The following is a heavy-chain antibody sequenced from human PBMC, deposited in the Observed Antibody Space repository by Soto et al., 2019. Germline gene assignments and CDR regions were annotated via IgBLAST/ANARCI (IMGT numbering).Heavy chain of an antibody. D-gene: IGHD3-16*01. CDR2: SYWNDEK. J-gene: IGHJ3*01. CDR3: AHRGLLRRSSFDV. Sequence: SGPTLVNPTPTLTLTCTFSGFSVSTGGEGVGWIRQPPGQALEWLAVSYWNDEKHYSSSLKSRLTITKDTSKIQVVLIMTNLDPVDTATYYCAHRGLLRRSSFDVWGQGTMGTVSS. CDR1: GFSVSTGGEG. V-gene: IGHV2-5*01.